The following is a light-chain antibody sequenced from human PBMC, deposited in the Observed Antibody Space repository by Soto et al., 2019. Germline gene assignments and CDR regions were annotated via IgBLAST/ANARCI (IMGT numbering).Light chain of an antibody. CDR1: SSDVGGYNH. Sequence: QSVLTQPASVAGSPGQSITISCTGTSSDVGGYNHVSWYQHHPGKAPKVIIYDVSNRPSGVSDRFSGSKSGNTASLTISGLQAEDEADYYCSSYTSTYTYVFGTGTKVTVL. CDR2: DVS. J-gene: IGLJ1*01. V-gene: IGLV2-14*03. CDR3: SSYTSTYTYV.